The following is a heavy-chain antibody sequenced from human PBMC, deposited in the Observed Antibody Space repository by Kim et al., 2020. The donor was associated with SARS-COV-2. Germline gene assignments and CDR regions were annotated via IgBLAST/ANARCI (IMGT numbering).Heavy chain of an antibody. Sequence: DSVKGRFTISRDNAKNSLYLQMNSLRDEDTAVYYCARDVSQYFEDYFDYWGQGTLVTVSS. CDR3: ARDVSQYFEDYFDY. J-gene: IGHJ4*02. V-gene: IGHV3-48*02. D-gene: IGHD2-2*01.